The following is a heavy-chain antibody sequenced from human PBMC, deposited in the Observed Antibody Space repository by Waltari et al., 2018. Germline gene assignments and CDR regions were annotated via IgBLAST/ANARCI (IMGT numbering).Heavy chain of an antibody. V-gene: IGHV4-4*02. Sequence: QLQESGPGLVQPSGTPPLTCGLSGASMSSTYCWSWVRQPPGKGLEWTGQVRGDGRTNYNPSFASRVTVSLDTYNNQFSLMVTSATAADTAVYYCARDRGRGLYLDSWGPGTLVTVSP. CDR3: ARDRGRGLYLDS. CDR1: GASMSSTYC. J-gene: IGHJ4*02. D-gene: IGHD2-15*01. CDR2: VRGDGRT.